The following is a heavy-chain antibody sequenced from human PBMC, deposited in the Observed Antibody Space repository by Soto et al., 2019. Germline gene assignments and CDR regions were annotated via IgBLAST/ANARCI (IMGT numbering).Heavy chain of an antibody. CDR1: GGSISSSSYY. J-gene: IGHJ5*02. CDR3: ARIGDTAMVTSSAIWFDP. Sequence: SETLSLTCTVSGGSISSSSYYWGWIRQPPGKGLEWIGSIYYSGSTYYNPSLKSRVTISVGTSKNQFSLKLSSVTAADTAVYYCARIGDTAMVTSSAIWFDPWGQGTLVTVSS. V-gene: IGHV4-39*01. D-gene: IGHD5-18*01. CDR2: IYYSGST.